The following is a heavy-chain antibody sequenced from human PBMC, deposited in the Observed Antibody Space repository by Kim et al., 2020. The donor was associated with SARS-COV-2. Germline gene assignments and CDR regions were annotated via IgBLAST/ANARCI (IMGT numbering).Heavy chain of an antibody. J-gene: IGHJ4*02. CDR2: LFDSGST. D-gene: IGHD6-19*01. Sequence: SETLSLTYSVSGASISNSNWRWIRQPPGKGLEWIGYLFDSGSTSYNPSLKSRVTISIDTSKRQVSLKLSSVTAADTAVSYCARMRWLHYWGQGTLVTVSS. CDR3: ARMRWLHY. V-gene: IGHV4-59*01. CDR1: GASISNSN.